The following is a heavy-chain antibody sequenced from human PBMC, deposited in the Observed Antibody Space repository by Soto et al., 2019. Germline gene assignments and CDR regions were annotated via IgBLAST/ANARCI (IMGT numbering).Heavy chain of an antibody. CDR2: ISAYNGNT. D-gene: IGHD2-15*01. V-gene: IGHV1-18*01. Sequence: ASVKGSCKASGYTFTSYGISWVRQAPGQGLEWMGWISAYNGNTNYAQKLQGRVTMTTDTSTSTAYMELRSLRSDDTAVYYCARDSDPIVVVVAATPDAFDIWGQGTMVTVSS. J-gene: IGHJ3*02. CDR3: ARDSDPIVVVVAATPDAFDI. CDR1: GYTFTSYG.